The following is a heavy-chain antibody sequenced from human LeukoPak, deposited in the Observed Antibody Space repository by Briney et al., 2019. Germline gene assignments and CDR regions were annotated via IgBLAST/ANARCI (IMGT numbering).Heavy chain of an antibody. D-gene: IGHD6-19*01. V-gene: IGHV4-31*03. CDR1: GASISSGGYY. Sequence: PSETLSHTCTVSGASISSGGYYWSWIRQHPGKGLEWIGYIYYSGNTYYNPSLKSRLTISVDTSKNQFSLKLSSVTAADTAVYYCARAGQWLVPQYFDYWGQGTLVTVSS. CDR3: ARAGQWLVPQYFDY. CDR2: IYYSGNT. J-gene: IGHJ4*02.